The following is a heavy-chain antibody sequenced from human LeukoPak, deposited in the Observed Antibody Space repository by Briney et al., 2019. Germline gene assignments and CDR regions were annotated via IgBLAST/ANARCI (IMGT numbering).Heavy chain of an antibody. Sequence: GGSLRLSCAASGFTFSSYTMNWVRQTPGKGLEWVSSISSSGSYITYAHSVSGRFTISRDNAKASLYLQMDSLGTDDTAVYYCARDYEFWSGFANYWGQGTLVTVSS. J-gene: IGHJ4*02. CDR3: ARDYEFWSGFANY. CDR1: GFTFSSYT. V-gene: IGHV3-21*06. D-gene: IGHD3-3*01. CDR2: ISSSGSYI.